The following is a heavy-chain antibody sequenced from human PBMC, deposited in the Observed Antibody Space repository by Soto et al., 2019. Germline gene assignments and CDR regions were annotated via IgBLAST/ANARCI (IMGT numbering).Heavy chain of an antibody. J-gene: IGHJ4*02. CDR1: GFTFSNYA. V-gene: IGHV3-23*01. CDR3: AKGSVVIPAAGWGFDH. Sequence: EVHLLESGGGSVQPGGSLRLSCAASGFTFSNYAMSRVRQAPGKGLEWVSGISGSGASIYYADSVKGRVTISRDNSKNTLYLQMNSLRAEDTAVYYCAKGSVVIPAAGWGFDHWGQGTLVTVSS. CDR2: ISGSGASI. D-gene: IGHD2-2*01.